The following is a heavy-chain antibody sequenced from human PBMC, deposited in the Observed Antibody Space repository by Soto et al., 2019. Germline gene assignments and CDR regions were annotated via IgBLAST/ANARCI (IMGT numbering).Heavy chain of an antibody. CDR1: GFTVSSNY. J-gene: IGHJ6*02. CDR2: IYSGGST. Sequence: EVQLVESGGGLVQPGGSLRLSCAASGFTVSSNYMSWVRQAPGKGLEWVSVIYSGGSTYYADSVKGRFTISRDNSKNTLYLQMNSLRAEDTAVYYCARDYYGSGSIYYYGMDVWGQGTTVTVSS. CDR3: ARDYYGSGSIYYYGMDV. V-gene: IGHV3-66*01. D-gene: IGHD3-10*01.